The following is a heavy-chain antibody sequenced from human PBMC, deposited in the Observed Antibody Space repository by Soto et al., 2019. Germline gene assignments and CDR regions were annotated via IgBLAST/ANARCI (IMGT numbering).Heavy chain of an antibody. D-gene: IGHD4-17*01. CDR3: AKVPAMTTVTDYSYYYGMDV. CDR2: ISGSGGST. V-gene: IGHV3-23*01. CDR1: GFTFSSYA. Sequence: EVQLLESGGGLVQPGGSLRLSCAASGFTFSSYAMSWVRQAPGKGLEWVSAISGSGGSTYYADSVKGRFTISRDNSKNTLYLQMNSLRAEDTAVYYCAKVPAMTTVTDYSYYYGMDVWGQGTTVTVSS. J-gene: IGHJ6*02.